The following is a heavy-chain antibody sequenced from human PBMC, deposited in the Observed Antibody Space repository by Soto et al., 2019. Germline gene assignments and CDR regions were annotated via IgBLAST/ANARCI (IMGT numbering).Heavy chain of an antibody. Sequence: QVQLVQSGAEVKKPGASVKVSCKASGYTFTSYDINWVRQATGQGREWMGWINPNIGNTGYAQKFQGRVTMTRNTSISTAYMELSSMRSEDTAVYYCSSDPPYYYGSGSSYYMDVWGKGTTVTVSS. CDR2: INPNIGNT. D-gene: IGHD3-10*01. V-gene: IGHV1-8*01. CDR1: GYTFTSYD. J-gene: IGHJ6*03. CDR3: SSDPPYYYGSGSSYYMDV.